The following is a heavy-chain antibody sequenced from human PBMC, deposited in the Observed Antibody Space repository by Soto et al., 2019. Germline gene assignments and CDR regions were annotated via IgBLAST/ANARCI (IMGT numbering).Heavy chain of an antibody. D-gene: IGHD3-16*01. CDR2: ISDGSSYI. Sequence: GGSLRLSCAASGFMFSAYTMNWVRQAPGKGLEWLSSISDGSSYIDYADSLRGRVTVARDNARNSLYLQIYSLGVEDTAVYYCATPYYFNHWGPGTLVTVSS. V-gene: IGHV3-21*06. CDR3: ATPYYFNH. CDR1: GFMFSAYT. J-gene: IGHJ1*01.